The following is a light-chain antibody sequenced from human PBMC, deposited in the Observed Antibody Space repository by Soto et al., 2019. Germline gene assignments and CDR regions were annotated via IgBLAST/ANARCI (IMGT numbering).Light chain of an antibody. J-gene: IGKJ4*01. CDR1: QSVTTF. CDR3: QRRTNWPLT. Sequence: EIVLTQSPVTLSLSPGERATLSCRASQSVTTFLAWYHQKRGQAPILLIYDASKRATGIPARFSGSGSGTDCTLPISSLEPEDFAVYYCQRRTNWPLTFGGGTKVEIK. CDR2: DAS. V-gene: IGKV3-11*01.